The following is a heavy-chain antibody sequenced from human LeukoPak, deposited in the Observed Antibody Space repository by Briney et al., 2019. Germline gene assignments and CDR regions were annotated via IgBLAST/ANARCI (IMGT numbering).Heavy chain of an antibody. CDR3: ARVVAATLPDY. J-gene: IGHJ4*02. V-gene: IGHV3-7*01. Sequence: GGSLRLSCAASGFSFSSYWMTWVRQAPGKGLEWVANIGKAGNGDYYVDSVKGRFTISRDNAKNTLYLQMNSLRAEDTAVYYCARVVAATLPDYWGQGTLVTVSS. D-gene: IGHD2-15*01. CDR1: GFSFSSYW. CDR2: IGKAGNGD.